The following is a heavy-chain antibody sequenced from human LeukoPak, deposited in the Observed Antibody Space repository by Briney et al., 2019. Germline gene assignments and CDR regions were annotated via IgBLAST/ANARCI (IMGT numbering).Heavy chain of an antibody. Sequence: SQTLSLTCTVSGVTISSGDYYWTWIRQPPGKGLEWIGYIYYSGNSYSNPSLKSRLILSVDTSKNQFSLKLSSVTAADTAVYYCARGLGSSWYGDWGQGTLVTVSS. CDR3: ARGLGSSWYGD. D-gene: IGHD6-13*01. CDR2: IYYSGNS. CDR1: GVTISSGDYY. V-gene: IGHV4-30-4*01. J-gene: IGHJ4*02.